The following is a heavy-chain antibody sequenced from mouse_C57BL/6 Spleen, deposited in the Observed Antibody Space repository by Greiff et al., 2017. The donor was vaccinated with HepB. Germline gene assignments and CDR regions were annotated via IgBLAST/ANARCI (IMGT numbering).Heavy chain of an antibody. Sequence: EVHLVESGGDLVKPGGSLKLSCAASGFTFSSYGMSWVRQTPDKRLEWAATISSGGSYTYYPDSVKGRFTISRDNAKNTLYLQMSSLKSEDTAMYYCARHRIAFDYWGQGTTLTVSS. J-gene: IGHJ2*01. D-gene: IGHD2-12*01. CDR3: ARHRIAFDY. CDR2: ISSGGSYT. V-gene: IGHV5-6*01. CDR1: GFTFSSYG.